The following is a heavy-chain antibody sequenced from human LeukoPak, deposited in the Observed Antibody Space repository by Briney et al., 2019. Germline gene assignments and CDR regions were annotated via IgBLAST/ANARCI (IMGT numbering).Heavy chain of an antibody. CDR3: ARHVSGGSYMGV. V-gene: IGHV4-4*02. CDR1: GGSISSSNW. CDR2: IYHSRST. Sequence: SGTLSLTCAVSGGSISSSNWWSGVRQPPGKGLEWGGEIYHSRSTNYNPSLKSRVTISVDKSKNQSSLKLSSVPAADTAVYYCARHVSGGSYMGVWGQGTMVTVSS. D-gene: IGHD1-26*01. J-gene: IGHJ3*01.